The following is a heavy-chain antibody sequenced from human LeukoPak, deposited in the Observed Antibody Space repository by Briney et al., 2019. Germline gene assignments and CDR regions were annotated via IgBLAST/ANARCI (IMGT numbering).Heavy chain of an antibody. CDR1: GFTFSDYY. CDR2: ISSSGSTI. J-gene: IGHJ4*02. Sequence: GGSLRLSCAASGFTFSDYYMSWIRQAPGKGLEWVSYISSSGSTIYYADSVKGRFTIPRDNAKNSLYLQMNSLRAEDTALYYCASEYCTSTSCAKLGYWGQGALVTVSS. D-gene: IGHD2-2*01. CDR3: ASEYCTSTSCAKLGY. V-gene: IGHV3-11*04.